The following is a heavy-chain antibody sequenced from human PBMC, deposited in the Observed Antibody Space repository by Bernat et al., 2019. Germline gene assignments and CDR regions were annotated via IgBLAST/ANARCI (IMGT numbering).Heavy chain of an antibody. D-gene: IGHD6-19*01. CDR2: IDWDDDK. V-gene: IGHV2-70*15. J-gene: IGHJ6*02. CDR3: ARIIAVAGTYYYYYGMDV. CDR1: GFSLSTSGMC. Sequence: QVTLRESGPALVKPTQTLTLTCTFSGFSLSTSGMCVSWIHQPPGKALEWLARIDWDDDKYYSTSLKTRLTISKDTSKNQVVLTMTNMDPVDTATYYCARIIAVAGTYYYYYGMDVWGQGTTVTVSS.